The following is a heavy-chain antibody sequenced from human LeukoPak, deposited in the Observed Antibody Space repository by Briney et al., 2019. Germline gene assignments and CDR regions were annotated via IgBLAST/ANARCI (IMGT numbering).Heavy chain of an antibody. CDR3: ARGPGYISSRGTFDI. D-gene: IGHD6-19*01. V-gene: IGHV5-51*01. CDR1: GSSFTTYW. J-gene: IGHJ3*02. CDR2: ISPGDSNT. Sequence: GAPLKICCMGSGSSFTTYWIGLVRQMPGKGLWWGGIISPGDSNTNYSPSFQGQVTISADKNLSTAYLQWISLKASDTGMYCCARGPGYISSRGTFDIWGQGTMVTISS.